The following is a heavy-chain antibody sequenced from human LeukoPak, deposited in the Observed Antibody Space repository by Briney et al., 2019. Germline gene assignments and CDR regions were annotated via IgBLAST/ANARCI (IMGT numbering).Heavy chain of an antibody. D-gene: IGHD3-3*01. J-gene: IGHJ5*02. Sequence: SETLSLTCTVSGGSISSYYWSWIRQPPGKGLEWIGFIYYSGSTNYNPSLKSRVTISVDTSKNQFSLKLSSVTAADTAVYYCARGGYDFWSGYSDWFDPWGQGTLVTVSS. V-gene: IGHV4-59*01. CDR1: GGSISSYY. CDR2: IYYSGST. CDR3: ARGGYDFWSGYSDWFDP.